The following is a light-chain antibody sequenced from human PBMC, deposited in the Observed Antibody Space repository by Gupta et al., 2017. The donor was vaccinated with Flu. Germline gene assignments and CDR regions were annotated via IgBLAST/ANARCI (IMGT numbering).Light chain of an antibody. CDR2: AAS. Sequence: DTQMTQSPSSLSASVGDRVTITCRASQSISSYLNWYQQKPGKAPKLLIYAASSLQSGVPSRFSGKVGTDFTLTISSLQPEDFATYYCQQSYSTPWTFGQGTKVEIK. CDR1: QSISSY. CDR3: QQSYSTPWT. V-gene: IGKV1-39*01. J-gene: IGKJ1*01.